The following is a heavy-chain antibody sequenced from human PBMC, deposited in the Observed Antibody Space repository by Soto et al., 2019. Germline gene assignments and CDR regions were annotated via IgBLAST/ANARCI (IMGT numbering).Heavy chain of an antibody. CDR3: ATESGSTYGYFDH. V-gene: IGHV4-30-4*01. J-gene: IGHJ4*02. Sequence: KPSETLSLTCTVSGGSVTSDEDYWTWIRHSPGKGLEWIGYISNSGSTGYNPSLKTRLSMSVDRSKNQFTLRLTSVTAADTAVYFCATESGSTYGYFDHWGQGTQVTVSS. CDR2: ISNSGST. D-gene: IGHD5-18*01. CDR1: GGSVTSDEDY.